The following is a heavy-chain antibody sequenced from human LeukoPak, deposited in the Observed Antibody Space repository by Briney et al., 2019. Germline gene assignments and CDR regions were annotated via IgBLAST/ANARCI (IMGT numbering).Heavy chain of an antibody. V-gene: IGHV3-30*03. CDR3: ARDRSYSGSGGEDY. D-gene: IGHD3-10*01. CDR2: ISYDGSNE. J-gene: IGHJ4*02. CDR1: GFTFSSYG. Sequence: HPGRSLRLSCAASGFTFSSYGMHWVRQAPGKGLEWVAVISYDGSNENYADSVKGRFTISRDNSKNTLYLQINSLRPEDTAVYFCARDRSYSGSGGEDYWGQGTLVTVSS.